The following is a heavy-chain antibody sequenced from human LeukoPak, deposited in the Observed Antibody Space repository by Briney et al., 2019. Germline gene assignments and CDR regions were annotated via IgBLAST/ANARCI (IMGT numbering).Heavy chain of an antibody. CDR1: GYTFTSYA. D-gene: IGHD4-17*01. J-gene: IGHJ3*02. CDR3: ARDGPPLTVISRADAFDI. V-gene: IGHV1-3*01. CDR2: SNAGNGNT. Sequence: ASVKVSCKAAGYTFTSYAMHWVRQARGQRLEWMGWSNAGNGNTKYAQKFKGRVTITRDTSASTAYMELSSLRSADTAVYYCARDGPPLTVISRADAFDIWGQGTMVTVSS.